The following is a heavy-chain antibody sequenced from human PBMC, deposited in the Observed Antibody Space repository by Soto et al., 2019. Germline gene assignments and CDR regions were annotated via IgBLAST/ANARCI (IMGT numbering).Heavy chain of an antibody. V-gene: IGHV4-30-4*01. Sequence: PSETLSLTCTVSGGSISSGDYYWSWIRQPPGKGLEWIGYIYYSGSTYYNPSLKSRVTISVDTSKNQFSLKLSSVTAADTAVYYCARDHFTMVRGVRYYYYYYGMDVWGQGTTVTVSS. CDR2: IYYSGST. J-gene: IGHJ6*02. CDR3: ARDHFTMVRGVRYYYYYYGMDV. CDR1: GGSISSGDYY. D-gene: IGHD3-10*01.